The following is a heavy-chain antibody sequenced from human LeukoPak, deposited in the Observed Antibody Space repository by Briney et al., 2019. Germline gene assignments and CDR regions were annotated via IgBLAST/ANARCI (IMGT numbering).Heavy chain of an antibody. CDR2: ISSSGNT. Sequence: SGTLSLTCIVSGGSTSGGNYYWGWIRRPPGKGLEWIGGISSSGNTYYNPSLKSRITISIDTSKNHFSLKLSSVTAADTAVYYCARLGAGPTYYDFWSGYSSFYFDYWGQGTLVTVSS. CDR1: GGSTSGGNYY. CDR3: ARLGAGPTYYDFWSGYSSFYFDY. V-gene: IGHV4-39*02. D-gene: IGHD3-3*01. J-gene: IGHJ4*02.